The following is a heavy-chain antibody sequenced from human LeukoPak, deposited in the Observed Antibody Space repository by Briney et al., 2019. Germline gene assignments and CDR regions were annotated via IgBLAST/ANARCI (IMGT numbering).Heavy chain of an antibody. CDR1: GFTFSNYD. CDR2: IYSGGST. CDR3: SGVRELHDY. D-gene: IGHD3-10*01. Sequence: GGSLRLSCAACGFTFSNYDMHWVRQAPGKGLEWVSVIYSGGSTYYADSVKGRFTISRDNSKNTLYLQMNSLRAEDTAVYYCSGVRELHDYWGQGTLVTVSS. V-gene: IGHV3-66*01. J-gene: IGHJ4*02.